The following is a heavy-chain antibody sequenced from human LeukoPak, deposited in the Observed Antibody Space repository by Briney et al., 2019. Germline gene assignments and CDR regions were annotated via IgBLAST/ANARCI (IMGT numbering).Heavy chain of an antibody. CDR3: AIIRFEVRVDVFDI. CDR2: IIPIFGTA. CDR1: GGTFSSYA. D-gene: IGHD3-10*01. Sequence: EASVKVSCKASGGTFSSYAISWGRQAPGQGLEWMGGIIPIFGTANYAQKFQGRVTITADESTSTAYMELSSLRSEDTAVYYCAIIRFEVRVDVFDIWGQGTMVTVSS. V-gene: IGHV1-69*13. J-gene: IGHJ3*02.